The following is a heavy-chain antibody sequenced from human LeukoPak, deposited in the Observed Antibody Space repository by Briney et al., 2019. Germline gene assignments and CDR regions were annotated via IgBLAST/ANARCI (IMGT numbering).Heavy chain of an antibody. D-gene: IGHD3-22*01. Sequence: PGGSLRLSCAASGFIVSRKYMSWVRQAPGKGLEWVSVMYSGGSADYADSVKGRFTISRDNSKNTLHLQMKSLRAEDTAVYYCAKMSNYYNSLGYYAFDIWGQGTMVTVSS. CDR1: GFIVSRKY. CDR2: MYSGGSA. V-gene: IGHV3-66*01. CDR3: AKMSNYYNSLGYYAFDI. J-gene: IGHJ3*02.